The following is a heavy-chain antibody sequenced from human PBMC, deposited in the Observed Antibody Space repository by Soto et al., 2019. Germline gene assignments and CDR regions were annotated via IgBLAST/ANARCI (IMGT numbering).Heavy chain of an antibody. J-gene: IGHJ1*01. Sequence: SETLPLTCTPSPSPITSSTHYWGWIRHPPGQGLEWIGNIYYNGSTYYKPSLKSRVTISVDTSKNQFSLKLSSATAADTAVYYCATPDYDILTGYTPGGSFQHWGQGTLVTVS. D-gene: IGHD3-9*01. CDR1: PSPITSSTHY. CDR3: ATPDYDILTGYTPGGSFQH. V-gene: IGHV4-39*01. CDR2: IYYNGST.